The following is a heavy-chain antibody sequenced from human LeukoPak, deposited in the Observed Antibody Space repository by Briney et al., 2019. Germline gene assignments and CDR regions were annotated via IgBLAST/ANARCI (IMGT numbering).Heavy chain of an antibody. CDR3: AKYAPPTTVVTRFFDY. V-gene: IGHV3-15*07. CDR2: IKSKTDGGTT. J-gene: IGHJ4*02. D-gene: IGHD4-23*01. Sequence: GGSLRLSCAASGFTFSNAWMNWVHQAPGKGLEWVGRIKSKTDGGTTDYAAPVKGRFTISRDDSKNTLYLQMNSLRVEDTAVYYCAKYAPPTTVVTRFFDYWGQGTLVTVSS. CDR1: GFTFSNAW.